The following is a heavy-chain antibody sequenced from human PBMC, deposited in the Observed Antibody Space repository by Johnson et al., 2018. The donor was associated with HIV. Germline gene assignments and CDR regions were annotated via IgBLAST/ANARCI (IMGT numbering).Heavy chain of an antibody. CDR2: IKWYGGST. CDR1: GSTFDDYG. V-gene: IGHV3-20*04. Sequence: VQLVESGGGVVRPRGSPRLSCAASGSTFDDYGMSWVRQAPGKGLEWVSGIKWYGGSTGYADSVKGRFTITRDNAKNSLYLQINSLRAEDTALYYCARVRAGGSGYRAFDVWGQGTMVTVSS. D-gene: IGHD3-22*01. CDR3: ARVRAGGSGYRAFDV. J-gene: IGHJ3*01.